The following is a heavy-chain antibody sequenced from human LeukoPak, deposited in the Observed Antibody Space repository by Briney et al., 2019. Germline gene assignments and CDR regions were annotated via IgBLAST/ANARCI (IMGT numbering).Heavy chain of an antibody. J-gene: IGHJ6*03. V-gene: IGHV3-30*03. CDR2: ISYDGSNK. D-gene: IGHD4-23*01. CDR3: ARDPVGSGKHYYYYMDV. Sequence: GGSLRLSCAASGFTLDDYGMSWVRQAPGKGLEWVAVISYDGSNKYYADSVKGRFTISRDNSKNTLYLQMNSLRAEDTAVYYCARDPVGSGKHYYYYMDVWGKGTTVTVSS. CDR1: GFTLDDYG.